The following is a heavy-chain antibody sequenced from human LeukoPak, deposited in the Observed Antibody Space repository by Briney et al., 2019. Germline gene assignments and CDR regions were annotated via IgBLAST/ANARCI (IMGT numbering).Heavy chain of an antibody. CDR1: GFPLRPYA. D-gene: IGHD5/OR15-5a*01. Sequence: GGSLRLSCVASGFPLRPYAMSWVRQAPGKGLEWVSSISVSGGTTSYADSVKGRFTISRDNSKNTLHLQMSSLRAEDTAVYYCAKQKGEGCLMCPFDYWGQGTLVTVSS. V-gene: IGHV3-23*01. CDR3: AKQKGEGCLMCPFDY. CDR2: ISVSGGTT. J-gene: IGHJ4*02.